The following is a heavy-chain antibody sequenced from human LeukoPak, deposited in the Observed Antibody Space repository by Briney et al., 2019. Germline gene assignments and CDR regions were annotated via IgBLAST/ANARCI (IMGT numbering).Heavy chain of an antibody. CDR3: ARLTSGSYFY. V-gene: IGHV3-64*01. CDR2: ISGNGDTT. Sequence: GGSLRLSCAASGFAFSSYAMHWVRQAPGKGLEYVSAISGNGDTTYYANSVKGRFTISRDNSKDTLYLQMGSLRPEDMAVYYCARLTSGSYFYWGQGTLVTVSS. D-gene: IGHD1-26*01. CDR1: GFAFSSYA. J-gene: IGHJ4*02.